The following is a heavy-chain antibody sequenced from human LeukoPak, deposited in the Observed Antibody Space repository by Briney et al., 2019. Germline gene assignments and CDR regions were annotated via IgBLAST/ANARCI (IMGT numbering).Heavy chain of an antibody. CDR3: APLSGSYFGDDAFDI. D-gene: IGHD1-26*01. Sequence: GGSLRLSCAASGFTFSSYEMNWVRQAPGKGLEWVSYISSSGSTIYYADSVKGRFTISRDNAKNSLYLQMNSLRAEDAAVYYCAPLSGSYFGDDAFDIWGQGTMVTVSS. CDR1: GFTFSSYE. J-gene: IGHJ3*02. CDR2: ISSSGSTI. V-gene: IGHV3-48*03.